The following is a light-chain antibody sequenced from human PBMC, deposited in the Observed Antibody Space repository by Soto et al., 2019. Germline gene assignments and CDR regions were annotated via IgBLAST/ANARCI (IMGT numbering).Light chain of an antibody. CDR2: DNN. CDR3: GTWDSSLSAWV. Sequence: QSVLTQPPSVSAAPGQKVTISCSGSSSNIGNNYVSWYQQLPGTAPKLLIYDNNKRPSGIPDRFSGSKSGTSATLGITGLQTGDEADYYCGTWDSSLSAWVFGVGTKVTVL. CDR1: SSNIGNNY. J-gene: IGLJ3*02. V-gene: IGLV1-51*01.